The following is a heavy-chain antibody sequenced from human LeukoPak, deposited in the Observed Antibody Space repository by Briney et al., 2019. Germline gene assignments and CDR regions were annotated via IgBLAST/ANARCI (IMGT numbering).Heavy chain of an antibody. J-gene: IGHJ4*02. CDR3: GRGDPDY. V-gene: IGHV3-7*01. CDR1: GSSFSSYW. CDR2: INQAGSDK. Sequence: PGGSLRLSCEVSGSSFSSYWMNWVRQAPGKGLEWVANINQAGSDKYYVDSVKGRFTISRDNARNSLYLQMNSLIAEDTAVYYCGRGDPDYWGQGTLVTVSS.